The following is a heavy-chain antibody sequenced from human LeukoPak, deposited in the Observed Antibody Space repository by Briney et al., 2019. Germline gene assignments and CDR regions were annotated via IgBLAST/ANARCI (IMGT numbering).Heavy chain of an antibody. D-gene: IGHD2-2*01. CDR1: GFTFSSYW. Sequence: GGSLRLSCAASGFTFSSYWMHWVRQAPGKGLVWVSRINSDGSSITYADSVKGRFTISRDNAKNTLFLQMNSLRAEDTAVYYCAAPGVPAATYYFDYWGQGTLVTVSS. CDR2: INSDGSSI. J-gene: IGHJ4*02. V-gene: IGHV3-74*01. CDR3: AAPGVPAATYYFDY.